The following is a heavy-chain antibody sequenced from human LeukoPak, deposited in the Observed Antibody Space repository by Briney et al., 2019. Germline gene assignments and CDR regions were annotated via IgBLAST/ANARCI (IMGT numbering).Heavy chain of an antibody. CDR3: ARVLVPATAHYYYYMDV. D-gene: IGHD2-2*01. J-gene: IGHJ6*03. V-gene: IGHV1-69*01. Sequence: SVKVSCKASGGTFSSYAISWVRQAPGQGLEWMGVIIPIFGTANYAQKFQGRVTITADESTSTAYMELSSLRSEDTAVYYCARVLVPATAHYYYYMDVWGKGTTVTVSS. CDR2: IIPIFGTA. CDR1: GGTFSSYA.